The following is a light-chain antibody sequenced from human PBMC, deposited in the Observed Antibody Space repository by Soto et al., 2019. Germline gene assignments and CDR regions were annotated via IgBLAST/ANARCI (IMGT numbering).Light chain of an antibody. Sequence: QSALIQPPSVSGSPGQSVTISCTGTSCGVGSYEFVSWYQQHPGTVPKPMIYNVNTRPSGVPDRFSGSKSGNTSSMTISGLQSEDEADYCCCSYTGSATWVFGGGTKLTVL. CDR3: CSYTGSATWV. CDR1: SCGVGSYEF. V-gene: IGLV2-11*01. CDR2: NVN. J-gene: IGLJ3*02.